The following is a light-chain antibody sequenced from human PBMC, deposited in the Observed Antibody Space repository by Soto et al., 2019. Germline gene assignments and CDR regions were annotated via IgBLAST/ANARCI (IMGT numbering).Light chain of an antibody. CDR2: GAS. CDR1: QNLGTLY. CDR3: QQYGSSGT. V-gene: IGKV3-20*01. J-gene: IGKJ1*01. Sequence: EIVLTQSPGTLSLSPGERGTLSCRASQNLGTLYLAWFQQKSGQAPRLLIYGASRRATGIPDRFSGSGSGTDFTLTISRLEPEDFAVYYCQQYGSSGTFGQGTKVDIK.